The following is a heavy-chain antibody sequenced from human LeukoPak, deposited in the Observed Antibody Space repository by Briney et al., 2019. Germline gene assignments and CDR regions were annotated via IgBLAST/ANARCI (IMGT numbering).Heavy chain of an antibody. CDR3: ARVGSTVAAGTPDY. CDR1: GFTFSSYS. Sequence: GGSLRLSCAASGFTFSSYSMNWVRQAPGKGLEWVSSISSSSSYIYYADSVEGGFTISRDNAKNSLYLQMNSLRAEDTAVYYCARVGSTVAAGTPDYWGQGTLVTVSS. V-gene: IGHV3-21*01. D-gene: IGHD6-13*01. CDR2: ISSSSSYI. J-gene: IGHJ4*02.